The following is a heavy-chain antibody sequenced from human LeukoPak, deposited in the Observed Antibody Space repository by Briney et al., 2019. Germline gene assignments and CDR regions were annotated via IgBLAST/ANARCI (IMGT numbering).Heavy chain of an antibody. Sequence: ASVKVSCKVSGYTLTELSMHWVRQAPGKGLEWMGGFDPEDGETIYAQKFQGRVTMTEDTSTDTAYMELSSLRSEDTAVYYCAIMINSGGSLFDAFDIWGQGTMVTVSS. J-gene: IGHJ3*02. CDR3: AIMINSGGSLFDAFDI. CDR1: GYTLTELS. CDR2: FDPEDGET. D-gene: IGHD1-26*01. V-gene: IGHV1-24*01.